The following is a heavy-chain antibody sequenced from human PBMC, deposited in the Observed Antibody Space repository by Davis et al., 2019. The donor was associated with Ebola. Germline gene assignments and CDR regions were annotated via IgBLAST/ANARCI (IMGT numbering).Heavy chain of an antibody. CDR2: ISGSGGST. CDR1: GFTFSSYA. CDR3: AKDRAVGYYGSGSPDY. J-gene: IGHJ4*02. V-gene: IGHV3-23*01. Sequence: GESLKISCAASGFTFSSYAMSWVRQAPGKGLEWVSAISGSGGSTSYADSVKGRFTISRDNAKNSLYLQMNSLRAEDTAVYYCAKDRAVGYYGSGSPDYWGQGTLVTVSS. D-gene: IGHD3-10*01.